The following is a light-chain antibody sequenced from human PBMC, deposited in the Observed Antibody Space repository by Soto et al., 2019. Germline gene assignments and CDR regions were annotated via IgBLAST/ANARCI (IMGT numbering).Light chain of an antibody. CDR2: GAS. CDR1: QSVGSY. Sequence: TQSPCSLSLSPVEGATLSRRASQSVGSYLAWYQQKPGQAPRLLIYGASIRATGIPARFSGSGSGTEFTLTISSLQSEDLAVYYCQEYNHWHPITFGGGTKVDI. V-gene: IGKV3-15*01. J-gene: IGKJ4*01. CDR3: QEYNHWHPIT.